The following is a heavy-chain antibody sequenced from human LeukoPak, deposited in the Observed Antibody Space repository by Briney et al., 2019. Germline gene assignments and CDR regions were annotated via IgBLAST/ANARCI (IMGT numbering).Heavy chain of an antibody. CDR1: GGSISSSSYY. V-gene: IGHV4-39*01. CDR3: ARRITIFGVVFDY. D-gene: IGHD3-3*01. Sequence: PSETLSLTCTVSGGSISSSSYYWGWIHQPPGKGLEWIGSIYYSGSTDYNPSLKSRVTISVDTSKNQFSLKLSSVTAADTAVYYCARRITIFGVVFDYWGQGTLVTVSS. CDR2: IYYSGST. J-gene: IGHJ4*02.